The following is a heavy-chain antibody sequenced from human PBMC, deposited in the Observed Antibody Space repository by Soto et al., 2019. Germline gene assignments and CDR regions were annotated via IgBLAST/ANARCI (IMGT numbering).Heavy chain of an antibody. Sequence: GGSLILSCAASGFNFSTSGMDWVRQVPGKGLEWVAVISNDGSRQYYAESVKGRFTISRDNSKNTLYLQMNSLRAEDTAIYYCAKDQSNSNPLYYFDFWGQGTLVTVSS. D-gene: IGHD3-22*01. CDR1: GFNFSTSG. CDR3: AKDQSNSNPLYYFDF. J-gene: IGHJ4*02. CDR2: ISNDGSRQ. V-gene: IGHV3-30*18.